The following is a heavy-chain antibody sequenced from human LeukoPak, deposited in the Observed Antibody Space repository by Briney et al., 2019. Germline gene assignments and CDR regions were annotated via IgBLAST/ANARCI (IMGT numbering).Heavy chain of an antibody. V-gene: IGHV1-69*05. CDR3: ARNIVATIFSPFDY. CDR1: GGTFSSYA. CDR2: IIPIFGTA. J-gene: IGHJ4*02. D-gene: IGHD5-12*01. Sequence: ASVKVSCKASGGTFSSYAISWVREAPGQGLEWMGRIIPIFGTANYAQKFQGRVTITTDESTSTAYMELSSLRSDDTAVYYCARNIVATIFSPFDYWGQGTLVTVSS.